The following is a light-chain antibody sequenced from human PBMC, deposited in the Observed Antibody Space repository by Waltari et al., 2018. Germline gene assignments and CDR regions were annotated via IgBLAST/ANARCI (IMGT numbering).Light chain of an antibody. V-gene: IGKV1-12*01. CDR3: QQADSFPRT. CDR2: AAS. Sequence: MTQSTSSLSASVGDRVTMTCRASEDIGTYRSWYQQKPGEAPQLLISAASILQSRVPALFRGSGAGTDFTRTISSLLPEDFTTCCCQQADSFPRTCGGGTKGKVK. CDR1: EDIGTY. J-gene: IGKJ4*01.